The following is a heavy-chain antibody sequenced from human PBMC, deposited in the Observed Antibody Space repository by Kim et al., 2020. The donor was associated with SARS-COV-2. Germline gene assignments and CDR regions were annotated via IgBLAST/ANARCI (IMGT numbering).Heavy chain of an antibody. V-gene: IGHV3-15*01. J-gene: IGHJ6*01. CDR2: IKSKTDGGTI. D-gene: IGHD2-2*01. Sequence: GGSLILSCVVSGFTFRNDWMTWVRQGPGKGLEWVGRIKSKTDGGTIDYTASVKGRFTISRDDSKNTLYLEMNSLKTEDTALYYCTTSSPRNYYYYYAMDV. CDR3: TTSSPRNYYYYYAMDV. CDR1: GFTFRNDW.